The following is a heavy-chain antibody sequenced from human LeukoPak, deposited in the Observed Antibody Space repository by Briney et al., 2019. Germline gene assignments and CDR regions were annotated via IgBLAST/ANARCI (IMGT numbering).Heavy chain of an antibody. Sequence: PSETLSLTCSVSGYSISSGYYWGWIRQPPGKGLEWIGTIYHSGSTYYNPSLKSRVTILVDTSKNHFSLRLSSVTAADTAVYYCARRAGAYSHPYDYWGQGTLVTVSS. J-gene: IGHJ4*02. CDR2: IYHSGST. CDR3: ARRAGAYSHPYDY. V-gene: IGHV4-38-2*02. CDR1: GYSISSGYY. D-gene: IGHD4/OR15-4a*01.